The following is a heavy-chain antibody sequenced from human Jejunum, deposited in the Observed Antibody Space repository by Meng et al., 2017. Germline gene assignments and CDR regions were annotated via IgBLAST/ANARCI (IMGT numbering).Heavy chain of an antibody. D-gene: IGHD3-10*01. Sequence: GESLKISCAASGFSFSDQSMSWVRQAPGKGLEWVSVILDKDGSTYYADSVKGRLTISRDNSKNTLYLQMSSLRVDDTAVYHCANRAWLESWGQGTLVTVSS. J-gene: IGHJ5*01. V-gene: IGHV3-23*01. CDR2: ILDKDGST. CDR1: GFSFSDQS. CDR3: ANRAWLES.